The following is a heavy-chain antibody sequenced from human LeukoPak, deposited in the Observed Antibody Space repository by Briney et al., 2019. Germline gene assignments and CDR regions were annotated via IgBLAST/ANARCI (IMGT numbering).Heavy chain of an antibody. V-gene: IGHV1-24*01. J-gene: IGHJ4*02. D-gene: IGHD1-26*01. Sequence: ASVKVSFKVSVYTPTELFLHWVRPAPGKGVEWMGGFDPEEGETIYAQKFWGGVTMNEDTSTDTDYMKLSSVRSEDTAVYYCLTDVWELLGGFVYWRQGTLVTVPS. CDR2: FDPEEGET. CDR1: VYTPTELF. CDR3: LTDVWELLGGFVY.